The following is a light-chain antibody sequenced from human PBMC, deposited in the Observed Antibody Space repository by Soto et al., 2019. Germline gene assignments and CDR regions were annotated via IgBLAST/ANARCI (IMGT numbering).Light chain of an antibody. Sequence: QSALTQPPSASGSPGQSVTISCTGTSSDVGGYNYVSWYQQHPGKAPKLMIYEVTKRPSGVPDRFSGSKSANTASLTVSGLQAEDEADYYCSSYADSHSVLFGGGTKVTVL. V-gene: IGLV2-8*01. J-gene: IGLJ2*01. CDR1: SSDVGGYNY. CDR2: EVT. CDR3: SSYADSHSVL.